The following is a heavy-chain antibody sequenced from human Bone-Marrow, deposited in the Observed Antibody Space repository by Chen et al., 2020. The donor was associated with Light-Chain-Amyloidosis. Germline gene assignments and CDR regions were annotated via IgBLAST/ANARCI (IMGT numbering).Heavy chain of an antibody. CDR2: VFYSGTT. CDR3: AREPSIVAVTENNQQGNWFGP. D-gene: IGHD2-21*02. Sequence: QVQLQESGPGLVKPSQTLSLTCTISDGSISRDRSYWTWIRQRPGKGLEWIGCVFYSGTTFYNPSLKSRVTISGDTSKTQFSLRLRSVTTADTAVYYCAREPSIVAVTENNQQGNWFGPWGQGTLVTVSS. J-gene: IGHJ5*02. CDR1: DGSISRDRSY. V-gene: IGHV4-31*03.